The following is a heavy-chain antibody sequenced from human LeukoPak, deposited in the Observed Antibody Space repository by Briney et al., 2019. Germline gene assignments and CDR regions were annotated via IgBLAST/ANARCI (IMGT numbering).Heavy chain of an antibody. Sequence: GGSLRLSCAASGLTVRSNYMSWVRQAPGQGLEWVSVIYSSGNTNYADSEKGRFTIARDNSKNTLYLQMNSLRVEDTAVYYCARWGSLNVDYWGQGNLVTVSS. V-gene: IGHV3-66*01. CDR3: ARWGSLNVDY. CDR2: IYSSGNT. CDR1: GLTVRSNY. J-gene: IGHJ4*02. D-gene: IGHD3-16*01.